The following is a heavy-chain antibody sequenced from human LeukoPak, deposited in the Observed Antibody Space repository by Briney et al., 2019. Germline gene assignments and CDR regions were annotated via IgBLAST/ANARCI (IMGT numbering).Heavy chain of an antibody. D-gene: IGHD6-19*01. CDR1: DFTFSNFG. CDR3: ARTAVAGTLRWFDL. Sequence: QPGGSLRLSCVASDFTFSNFGMHWVRQAPGKGLEWLSFIRYDGSNNYHADSVKGRFSISRDNSKNTLHLQMNTLRPDDTAVYYCARTAVAGTLRWFDLWGQGTLVSVSS. J-gene: IGHJ5*02. V-gene: IGHV3-30*02. CDR2: IRYDGSNN.